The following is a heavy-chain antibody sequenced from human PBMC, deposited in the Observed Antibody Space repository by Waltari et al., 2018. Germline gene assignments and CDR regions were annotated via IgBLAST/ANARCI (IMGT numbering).Heavy chain of an antibody. CDR3: TNLDDFLDV. Sequence: EAQLVESGGGLIQPGRSLRLSCAASGFTFDNYAMPWVREVPGKGLEWVASISWNSQSIGYADSVKGRFTISRDNAKKSLYPQMNSARVEDTALYYCTNLDDFLDVWGQGTTVTVSS. V-gene: IGHV3-9*01. CDR1: GFTFDNYA. J-gene: IGHJ6*02. CDR2: ISWNSQSI. D-gene: IGHD1-1*01.